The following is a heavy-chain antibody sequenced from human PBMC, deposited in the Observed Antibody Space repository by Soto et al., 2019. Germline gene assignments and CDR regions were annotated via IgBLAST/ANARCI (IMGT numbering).Heavy chain of an antibody. D-gene: IGHD3-3*01. Sequence: QVQLQESGPGLVKPSQTLSLTCTVSGGSISSGGYYWSWIRQHPGKGLEWIGYIYYSGSTYYNPSLKSPVTISVDTSKHQFSLKLSSVTAADTAVYYCARATFGVVMKPFDYWGQGTLVTVSS. CDR1: GGSISSGGYY. V-gene: IGHV4-31*01. J-gene: IGHJ4*02. CDR2: IYYSGST. CDR3: ARATFGVVMKPFDY.